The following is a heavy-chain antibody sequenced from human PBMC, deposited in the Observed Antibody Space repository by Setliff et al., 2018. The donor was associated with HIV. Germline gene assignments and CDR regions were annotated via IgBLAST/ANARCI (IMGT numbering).Heavy chain of an antibody. Sequence: GGSLRLSCAASGFTFSDCSMNWVRQAPGKGLEWVSSISSGSSYIYYAESVKGRFTISRDNAKNSLYLQMNSLRAEDTAVYYCARAGVYYDSSGYCIDYWGQGTLVTVS. CDR3: ARAGVYYDSSGYCIDY. J-gene: IGHJ4*02. D-gene: IGHD3-22*01. CDR1: GFTFSDCS. CDR2: ISSGSSYI. V-gene: IGHV3-21*01.